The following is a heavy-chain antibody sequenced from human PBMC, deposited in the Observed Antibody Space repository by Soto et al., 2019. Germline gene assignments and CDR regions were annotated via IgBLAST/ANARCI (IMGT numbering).Heavy chain of an antibody. Sequence: SETLSLTCTVSGGSISSSSYYWGWIRQPPGKGLEWIGSIYYSGSTYYNPSLKSRVTISVDTSKNQFSLKLSSVTAADTAVYYCARRIAAATGAFGIWRQRTMFPAS. CDR3: ARRIAAATGAFGI. CDR1: GGSISSSSYY. CDR2: IYYSGST. J-gene: IGHJ3*02. D-gene: IGHD6-13*01. V-gene: IGHV4-39*01.